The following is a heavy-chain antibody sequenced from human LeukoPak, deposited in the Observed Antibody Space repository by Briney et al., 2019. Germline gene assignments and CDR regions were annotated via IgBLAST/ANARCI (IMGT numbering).Heavy chain of an antibody. J-gene: IGHJ4*02. CDR1: GFIFSDYY. CDR2: ISSSGSTI. V-gene: IGHV3-11*01. D-gene: IGHD5-18*01. CDR3: ARDWQRGYSAFDD. Sequence: PGGSLRLSRAASGFIFSDYYMLWIRQAPGRGLEWVSYISSSGSTIYYAESGKGRFTISRDNAKNPVYLQMNSLRVEDTAVYYSARDWQRGYSAFDDWGQGTLVTVSS.